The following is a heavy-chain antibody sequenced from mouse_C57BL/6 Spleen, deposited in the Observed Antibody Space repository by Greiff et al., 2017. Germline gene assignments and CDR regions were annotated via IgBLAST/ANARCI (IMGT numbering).Heavy chain of an antibody. D-gene: IGHD2-5*01. J-gene: IGHJ3*01. Sequence: QVQLQQPGAELVRPGTSVKVSCKASGYAFTNYLIEWVKQRPGQGLEWIGVINPGSGGTNYNEKFKGKATLTADKSSSTAYMQLSSLTSEDSAVYFCARRHSNGWFAYWGQGTLVTVSA. V-gene: IGHV1-54*01. CDR2: INPGSGGT. CDR1: GYAFTNYL. CDR3: ARRHSNGWFAY.